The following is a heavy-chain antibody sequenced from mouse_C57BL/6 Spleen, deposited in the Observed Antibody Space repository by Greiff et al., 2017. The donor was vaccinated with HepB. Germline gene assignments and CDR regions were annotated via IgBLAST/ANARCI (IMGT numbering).Heavy chain of an antibody. CDR1: GYSITSGYY. V-gene: IGHV3-6*01. J-gene: IGHJ4*01. CDR2: ISYDGSN. D-gene: IGHD1-1*01. CDR3: ARFSITTVVATDAMDY. Sequence: VQLQQSGPGLVKPSQSLSLTCSVTGYSITSGYYWNWIRQFPGNKLEWMGYISYDGSNNYNPSLKNRISITRDTSKNQFFLKLNSVTTEDTATYYCARFSITTVVATDAMDYWGQGTSVTVSS.